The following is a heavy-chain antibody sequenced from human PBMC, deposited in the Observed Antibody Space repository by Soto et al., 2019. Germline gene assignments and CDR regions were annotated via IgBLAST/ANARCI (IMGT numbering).Heavy chain of an antibody. CDR1: GFTFGSFG. Sequence: GGSLRLSCAASGFTFGSFGMHWVRQAPGKGLEWVAFIFYDGSADYYADSVKGRFTISRDNSKNTLYLQMNCLRVEDTAVYYCARPYYYGSGSSYNGVPTFYYGMDVWGQGTTVTVSS. V-gene: IGHV3-33*01. J-gene: IGHJ6*02. CDR2: IFYDGSAD. CDR3: ARPYYYGSGSSYNGVPTFYYGMDV. D-gene: IGHD3-10*01.